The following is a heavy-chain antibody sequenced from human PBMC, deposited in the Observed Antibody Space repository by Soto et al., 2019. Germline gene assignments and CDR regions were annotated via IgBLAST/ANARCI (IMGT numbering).Heavy chain of an antibody. CDR2: IIPIFGTA. J-gene: IGHJ4*02. CDR3: AISQDRGGRTTFIY. V-gene: IGHV1-69*06. D-gene: IGHD3-16*01. Sequence: ASVKFSCKASGGTFSSYAISWVRQAPGQGLEWMGGIIPIFGTANYAQKFQGRVTITADKSTSTAYMELSSLRAEDTALYYCAISQDRGGRTTFIYWGQGTQVTVSS. CDR1: GGTFSSYA.